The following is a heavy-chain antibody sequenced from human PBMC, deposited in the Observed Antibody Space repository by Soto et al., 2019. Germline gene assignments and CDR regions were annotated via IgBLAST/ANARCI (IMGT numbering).Heavy chain of an antibody. D-gene: IGHD3-22*01. CDR1: DGSISNFY. V-gene: IGHV4-59*01. CDR3: ARAPMVLTRSYFDS. J-gene: IGHJ4*02. Sequence: QVHLRESGPGLVKPSETLSLSCTVSDGSISNFYWSWIRQPPGQGLEWIGYISSSGNTNYNPSLKSRVSISVDTSKNQFSLNLTSVTAADTGVYYCARAPMVLTRSYFDSWGQGTPVTVSS. CDR2: ISSSGNT.